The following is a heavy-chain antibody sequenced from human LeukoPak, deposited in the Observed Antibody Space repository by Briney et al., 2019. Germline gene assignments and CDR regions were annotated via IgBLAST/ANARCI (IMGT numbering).Heavy chain of an antibody. CDR3: AHRDIKDSYGHYYFDY. CDR1: GFSLSTSGVG. D-gene: IGHD5-18*01. Sequence: SGPTLVNPTQTLTLTCTFSGFSLSTSGVGVGWIRQPPGKALEWLALIYWDGDKRYSPSLKSRLTITKDTSKNQVVLTMTNMDPVDTATYYCAHRDIKDSYGHYYFDYWGQGTLVTVSS. CDR2: IYWDGDK. J-gene: IGHJ4*02. V-gene: IGHV2-5*02.